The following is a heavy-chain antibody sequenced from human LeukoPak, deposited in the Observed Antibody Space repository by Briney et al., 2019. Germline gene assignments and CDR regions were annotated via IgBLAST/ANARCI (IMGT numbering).Heavy chain of an antibody. Sequence: GGSLRLSCAASGFTFSSYSMNWVRQTPGKGLEWVSYISSDSRAIYYADSVKGRFTISRDNAKNSLYLQMNSLRDEDTAVYYCARIGEVGFDPWGQGTLVTVSS. V-gene: IGHV3-48*02. CDR1: GFTFSSYS. CDR3: ARIGEVGFDP. J-gene: IGHJ5*02. D-gene: IGHD4-17*01. CDR2: ISSDSRAI.